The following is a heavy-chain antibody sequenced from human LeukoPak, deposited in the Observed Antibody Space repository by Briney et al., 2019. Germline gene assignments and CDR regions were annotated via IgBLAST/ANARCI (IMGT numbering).Heavy chain of an antibody. J-gene: IGHJ3*02. CDR2: IYPGDSDTIT. V-gene: IGHV5-51*01. CDR1: GYSFTSYW. D-gene: IGHD2-15*01. CDR3: AKSSPRGYGALDI. Sequence: GESLKISCKGSGYSFTSYWIGWVRQMPGKGLEWMGIIYPGDSDTITRDSPSFQGQVTISADKSISTAFLQWSSLKASDTAMYYCAKSSPRGYGALDIWGQGTMVTVSS.